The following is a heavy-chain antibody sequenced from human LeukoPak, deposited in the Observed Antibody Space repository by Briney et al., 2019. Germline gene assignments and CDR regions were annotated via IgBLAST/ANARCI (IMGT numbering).Heavy chain of an antibody. D-gene: IGHD6-19*01. CDR1: GFTFSTYS. V-gene: IGHV3-21*01. CDR2: ISSSSDYI. J-gene: IGHJ4*02. CDR3: ARDWRRIAVPPY. Sequence: GGSLRLSCAASGFTFSTYSMNWVRQTPGKGLEWVSFISSSSDYIKYADSVKGRFTISRDNAKNSLYLQMNSLRAEDTAVYYCARDWRRIAVPPYWGQGTLVTVSS.